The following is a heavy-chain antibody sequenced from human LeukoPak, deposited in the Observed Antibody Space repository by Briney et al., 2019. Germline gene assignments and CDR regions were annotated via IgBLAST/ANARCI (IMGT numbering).Heavy chain of an antibody. CDR2: IYYSGST. CDR1: GGSISSYY. CDR3: ARRPSGSGYNFDY. V-gene: IGHV4-59*01. D-gene: IGHD3-22*01. Sequence: SETLSLTCTVSGGSISSYYWSWIRQPPGKGLEWIGYIYYSGSTNYNPSLKSRVTISVDTSKNQFSLKLSSVTAADTAVYYCARRPSGSGYNFDYWGQGTLVTVSS. J-gene: IGHJ4*02.